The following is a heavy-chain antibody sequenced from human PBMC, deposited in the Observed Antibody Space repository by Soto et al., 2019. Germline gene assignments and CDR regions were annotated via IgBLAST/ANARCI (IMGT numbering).Heavy chain of an antibody. V-gene: IGHV1-18*01. CDR1: GYTFSRFG. CDR2: ISPYNGDT. Sequence: QVQLVQSGGEVKKPGASVKISCKASGYTFSRFGINWVRQAPGQGPEWMGWISPYNGDTNYAQNFHDRVTMTTDTPTITADMELRSLRSDDTAVYYCVVRYCIVDVFLTPGVSDTEVWGQGTTVIVSS. J-gene: IGHJ6*02. CDR3: VVRYCIVDVFLTPGVSDTEV. D-gene: IGHD2-15*01.